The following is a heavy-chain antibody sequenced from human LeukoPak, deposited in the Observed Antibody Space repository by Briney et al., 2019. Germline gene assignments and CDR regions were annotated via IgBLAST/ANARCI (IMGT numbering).Heavy chain of an antibody. Sequence: ASVKVSCKASGYTFTSYYMYWVRQATGQGLEWMGWMNPNSGNTGYAQKFQGRVTITRNTSISTAYMELSSLRSEDTAVYYCARGRYYDRDMEVWGKGTTVTVSS. J-gene: IGHJ6*03. CDR3: ARGRYYDRDMEV. CDR1: GYTFTSYY. V-gene: IGHV1-8*01. CDR2: MNPNSGNT. D-gene: IGHD3-22*01.